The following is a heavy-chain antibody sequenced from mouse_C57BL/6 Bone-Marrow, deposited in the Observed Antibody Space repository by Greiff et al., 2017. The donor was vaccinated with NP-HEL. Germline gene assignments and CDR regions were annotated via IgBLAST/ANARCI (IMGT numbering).Heavy chain of an antibody. D-gene: IGHD1-1*01. CDR1: GYTFTDHT. J-gene: IGHJ4*01. CDR2: IYPRDGST. CDR3: ARPLFDGSNAMDY. Sequence: VQLQQSDAELVKPGASVKISCTVSGYTFTDHTIHWMKQRPEQGLEWIGYIYPRDGSTKYNEKFKGKATLTADKSSSTAYMQLNSLTSEDSAVYFCARPLFDGSNAMDYWGQGTSVTVSS. V-gene: IGHV1-78*01.